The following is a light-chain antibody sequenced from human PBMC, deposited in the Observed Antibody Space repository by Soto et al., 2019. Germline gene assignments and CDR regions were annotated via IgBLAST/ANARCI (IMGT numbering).Light chain of an antibody. J-gene: IGKJ5*01. CDR1: QSIGSSY. CDR2: GAS. V-gene: IGKV3-20*01. Sequence: IGLTQSPGTLALSPEERATRSCRSSQSIGSSYLAWYQQKPGQAPRLLIYGASTRATGIPDRFSGSGSGTDFTLTINRVAPEDFAVYYCQQYVSLPITFGQGTRLET. CDR3: QQYVSLPIT.